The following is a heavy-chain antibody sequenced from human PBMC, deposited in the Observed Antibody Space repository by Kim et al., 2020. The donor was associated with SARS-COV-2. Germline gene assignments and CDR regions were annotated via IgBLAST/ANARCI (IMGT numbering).Heavy chain of an antibody. CDR1: GFTFSSYS. CDR3: ARDTLGPEFGGTFQH. Sequence: GGSLRLSCAASGFTFSSYSMNWVRQAPGKGLEWVSSISSSSSYIYYADSVKGRFTISRDNAKNSLYLQMNSLRAEDTAVYYCARDTLGPEFGGTFQHWGQGTLVTVSS. V-gene: IGHV3-21*01. J-gene: IGHJ1*01. CDR2: ISSSSSYI. D-gene: IGHD3-3*01.